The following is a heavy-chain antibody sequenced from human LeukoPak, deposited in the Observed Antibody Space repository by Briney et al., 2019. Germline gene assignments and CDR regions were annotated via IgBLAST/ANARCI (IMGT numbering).Heavy chain of an antibody. Sequence: GGSLTLSCAASGFTFSSYAMSWVRQAPGKGLEWVSAISGSGGSTYYADSVKGRFTISRDNSKNTLYLQMNSLRAEDTAVYYCAKYGDYAFYYYMDVWGKGTTVTVSS. J-gene: IGHJ6*03. CDR3: AKYGDYAFYYYMDV. D-gene: IGHD4-17*01. CDR2: ISGSGGST. CDR1: GFTFSSYA. V-gene: IGHV3-23*01.